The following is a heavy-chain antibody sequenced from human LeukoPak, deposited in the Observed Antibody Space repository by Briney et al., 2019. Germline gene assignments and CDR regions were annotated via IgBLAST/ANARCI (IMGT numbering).Heavy chain of an antibody. CDR1: GDSISMHY. CDR3: AGGRVSSSSWSSTYYYYFYIDV. CDR2: IDHTGST. J-gene: IGHJ6*03. V-gene: IGHV4-59*11. Sequence: SETLSLTCSVSGDSISMHYWSWIRQPPGKGLEWIGYIDHTGSTNYNPSLNSRVIISRDMSKNHFSLELSSVTAADTAVYFCAGGRVSSSSWSSTYYYYFYIDVWGKGTTVTVSS. D-gene: IGHD6-13*01.